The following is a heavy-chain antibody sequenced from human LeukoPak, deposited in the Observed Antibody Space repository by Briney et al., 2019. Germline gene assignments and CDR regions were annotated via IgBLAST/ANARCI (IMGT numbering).Heavy chain of an antibody. J-gene: IGHJ6*04. CDR1: GYTFTSYY. CDR2: INPSGGST. D-gene: IGHD3-10*01. Sequence: GASVKVSCKASGYTFTSYYMHWVRQAPGQGLEWMGIINPSGGSTSYAQKFQGRVTMTRDTSTSTVYMELSSLRSEDTAVYYCARAQHRITMVRGPTEGYYYGMDVWGKGTTVTVSS. CDR3: ARAQHRITMVRGPTEGYYYGMDV. V-gene: IGHV1-46*01.